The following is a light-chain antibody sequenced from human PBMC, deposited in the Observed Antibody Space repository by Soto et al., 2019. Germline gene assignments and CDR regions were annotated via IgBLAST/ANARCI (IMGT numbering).Light chain of an antibody. V-gene: IGKV3-15*01. Sequence: EIVMTRSPGTLSVSPGERATLSCRASQSVSSNLAWYQQKPGQAPRLLIYAASTRAAGVPARFSGSGSGTEFTLTISSLQPDAFAPYYCQPYNSYSEPFGQGTKVDIK. CDR2: AAS. J-gene: IGKJ1*01. CDR3: QPYNSYSEP. CDR1: QSVSSN.